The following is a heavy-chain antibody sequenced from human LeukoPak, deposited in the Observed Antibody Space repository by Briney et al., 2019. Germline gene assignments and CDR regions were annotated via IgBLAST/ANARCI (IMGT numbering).Heavy chain of an antibody. J-gene: IGHJ4*02. V-gene: IGHV1-2*02. CDR2: INPNSGDT. D-gene: IGHD6-19*01. CDR3: ARDHVISSGWPSRIGY. Sequence: ASVKVSCKASGYPFTNYYLHWVRQAPGQGLEWMGWINPNSGDTKSLQKFQGRVIMTRDTSIDTAYMELRSLRSDDTAVYYCARDHVISSGWPSRIGYWGQGTLVTVSS. CDR1: GYPFTNYY.